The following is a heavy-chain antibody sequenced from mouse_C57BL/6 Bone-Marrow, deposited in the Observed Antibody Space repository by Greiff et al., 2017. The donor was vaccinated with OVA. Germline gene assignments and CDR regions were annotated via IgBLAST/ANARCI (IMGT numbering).Heavy chain of an antibody. CDR1: GFTFSNYW. Sequence: EVMLVESGGGLVQPGGSMKLSCVASGFTFSNYWMNWVRQSPEKGLEWVAQIRLKSDNYATHYAESVKGRFTISRDDSKSSVFLQMNNLRAEDTGIYYCTKENDYDGFAYWGQGTLVTVSA. CDR3: TKENDYDGFAY. V-gene: IGHV6-3*01. J-gene: IGHJ3*01. D-gene: IGHD2-4*01. CDR2: IRLKSDNYAT.